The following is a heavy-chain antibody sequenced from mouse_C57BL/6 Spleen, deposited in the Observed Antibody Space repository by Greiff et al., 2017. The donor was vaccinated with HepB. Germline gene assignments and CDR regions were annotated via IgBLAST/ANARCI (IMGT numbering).Heavy chain of an antibody. Sequence: QVQLQQSGAELMKPGASVKLSCKATGYTFTGYWIEWVKQRPGHGLEWIGEILPGSGSTNYNEKFKGKATFTADTSSNTAYMQLSSLTTEDSAIYYCARSLYYYGSSRYYFDDWGQGTTLTVSS. J-gene: IGHJ2*01. D-gene: IGHD1-1*01. V-gene: IGHV1-9*01. CDR2: ILPGSGST. CDR1: GYTFTGYW. CDR3: ARSLYYYGSSRYYFDD.